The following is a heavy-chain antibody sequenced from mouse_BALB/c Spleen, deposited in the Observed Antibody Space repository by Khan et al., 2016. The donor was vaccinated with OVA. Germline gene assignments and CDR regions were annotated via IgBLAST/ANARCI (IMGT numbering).Heavy chain of an antibody. CDR1: GYTFTSYW. CDR3: ARAVGGKDPLDY. D-gene: IGHD1-1*02. V-gene: IGHV1S41*01. Sequence: DLVKPGASVKLSCKASGYTFTSYWINWIKQRPGQGLEWIGRIAPGSGSTYYNEMFKGKATLTVDKSSSTAYIQLSSLPSEDSAVYFCARAVGGKDPLDYWGQGTTLTVSS. J-gene: IGHJ2*01. CDR2: IAPGSGST.